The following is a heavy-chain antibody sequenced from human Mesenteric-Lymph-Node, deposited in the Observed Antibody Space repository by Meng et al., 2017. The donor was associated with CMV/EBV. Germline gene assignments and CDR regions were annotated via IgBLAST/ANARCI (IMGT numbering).Heavy chain of an antibody. CDR3: GREQMGAWRGYFDL. CDR2: LYDGGSA. J-gene: IGHJ5*02. V-gene: IGHV3-53*01. CDR1: GLSVSDNN. D-gene: IGHD3-3*01. Sequence: GGSLRLSCAASGLSVSDNNMMWVRQAPGRGLQWLSTLYDGGSAHYEASLEGRFTISRDYSQNTVYLQMNSLSAEDTAIYYCGREQMGAWRGYFDLWGQGILVTVSS.